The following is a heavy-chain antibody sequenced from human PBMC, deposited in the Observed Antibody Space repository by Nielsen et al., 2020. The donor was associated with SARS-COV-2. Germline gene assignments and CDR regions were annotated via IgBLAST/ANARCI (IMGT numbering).Heavy chain of an antibody. V-gene: IGHV1-46*01. CDR3: ASTGDFDGYNDYYYGMDV. Sequence: WVRQAPGQGLEWMGIINPSGGSTSYAQKFQGRVTITADKSTSTAYMELSSLRSEDTAVYYCASTGDFDGYNDYYYGMDVWGQGTTVTVSS. D-gene: IGHD5-24*01. J-gene: IGHJ6*02. CDR2: INPSGGST.